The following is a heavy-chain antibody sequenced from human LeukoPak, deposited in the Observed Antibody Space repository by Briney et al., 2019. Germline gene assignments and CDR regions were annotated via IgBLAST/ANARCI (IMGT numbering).Heavy chain of an antibody. Sequence: SQTLSLTCTVSGASVNNGHYYWSWIRQPPGRGLEWIGYIHYSGITFYNPSLKSRVSLSVDTSKNQFSLELTSVTAADTAVYYCAREGGPYRPLDYSGQGTLVTVSS. V-gene: IGHV4-30-4*01. CDR2: IHYSGIT. J-gene: IGHJ4*02. CDR1: GASVNNGHYY. CDR3: AREGGPYRPLDY.